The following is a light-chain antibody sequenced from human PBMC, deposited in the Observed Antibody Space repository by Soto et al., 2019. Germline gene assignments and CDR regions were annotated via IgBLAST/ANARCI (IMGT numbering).Light chain of an antibody. CDR2: SNN. V-gene: IGLV1-44*01. J-gene: IGLJ3*02. CDR1: RSNIGNNR. Sequence: QSVLTQPPSASGTPGQRVTISCSGSRSNIGNNRVNWYQQLPRTAPKLLIHSNNQRPSGVPDRFSGSKSGTSASLAISGLQSEDEADCYCAAWDDSLNGWVFGGGTKVTVL. CDR3: AAWDDSLNGWV.